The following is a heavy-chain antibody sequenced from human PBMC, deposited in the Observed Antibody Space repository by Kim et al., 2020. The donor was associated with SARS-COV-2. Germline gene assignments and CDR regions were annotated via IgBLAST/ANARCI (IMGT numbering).Heavy chain of an antibody. D-gene: IGHD3-9*01. CDR3: ARERGYFDWLLHRHYYYYGMDV. CDR2: INHSGST. J-gene: IGHJ6*02. Sequence: SETLSLTCAVYGGSFSGYYWSWIRQPPGKGLEWIGEINHSGSTNYNPSLKSRVTISVDTSKNQFSLKLSSVTAADTAVYYCARERGYFDWLLHRHYYYYGMDVWGQGTTVTVSS. V-gene: IGHV4-34*01. CDR1: GGSFSGYY.